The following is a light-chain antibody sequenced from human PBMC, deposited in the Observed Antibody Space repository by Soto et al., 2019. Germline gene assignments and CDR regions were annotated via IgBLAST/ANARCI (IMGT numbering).Light chain of an antibody. CDR1: SSNIGAGYD. CDR3: QSYDGTQSGSYV. J-gene: IGLJ1*01. V-gene: IGLV1-40*01. Sequence: QSVLTQPPSVSGAPGQRVTISCTGSSSNIGAGYDVHWYQQLPGTAPNLVMDGTTNRPSGVPDRFSGSKSGTSASLAITGLQAEDEADYYCQSYDGTQSGSYVFGIGTKLTVL. CDR2: GTT.